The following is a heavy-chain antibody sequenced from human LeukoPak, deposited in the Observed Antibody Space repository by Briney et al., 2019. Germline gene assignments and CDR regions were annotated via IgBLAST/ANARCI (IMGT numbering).Heavy chain of an antibody. V-gene: IGHV3-23*01. CDR3: AKGILGYDFWSGYTTVFDY. CDR1: GFTFSSYW. J-gene: IGHJ4*02. CDR2: ISGSGGST. D-gene: IGHD3-3*01. Sequence: QSGGSLRLSCAASGFTFSSYWMSWVRQAPGKGLEWVSAISGSGGSTYYADSVKGRFTISRDNSKNTLYLQMNSLRAEDTAVYYCAKGILGYDFWSGYTTVFDYWGQGTLVTVSS.